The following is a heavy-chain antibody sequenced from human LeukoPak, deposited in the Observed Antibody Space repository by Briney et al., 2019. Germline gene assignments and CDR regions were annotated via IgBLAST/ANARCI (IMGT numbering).Heavy chain of an antibody. CDR1: GYTYTSYY. J-gene: IGHJ4*02. CDR2: INPSGGST. V-gene: IGHV1-46*01. D-gene: IGHD3-16*01. Sequence: ASVKVSCKASGYTYTSYYMHWVRQAPGQGLEWMGTINPSGGSTSYAQKFQGRVTMTRDTSTSTVYMELSSLRSEDTAVYYCARGVAVMRLRLGELPEPFDYWGQGTLVTVSS. CDR3: ARGVAVMRLRLGELPEPFDY.